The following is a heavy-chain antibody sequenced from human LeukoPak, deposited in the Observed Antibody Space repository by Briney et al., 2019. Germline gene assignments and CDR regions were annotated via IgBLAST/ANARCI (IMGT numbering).Heavy chain of an antibody. D-gene: IGHD1-26*01. CDR2: INPNSGGT. J-gene: IGHJ4*02. CDR3: ARDNDGSGSYYFDY. Sequence: ASVKVSCKASGYTFTGYYMHWVRQAPGQGLEWMAWINPNSGGTNYAQKFQGRVTMTRDTSISTAYMELSRLRSDDTAVYYCARDNDGSGSYYFDYWGQGTLVTVSS. CDR1: GYTFTGYY. V-gene: IGHV1-2*02.